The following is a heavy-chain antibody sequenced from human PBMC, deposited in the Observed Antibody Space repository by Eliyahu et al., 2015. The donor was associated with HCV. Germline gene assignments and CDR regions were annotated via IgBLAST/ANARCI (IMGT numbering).Heavy chain of an antibody. Sequence: EVQMLESGGGEVQPGGSLRLSCAAXGFXFXNYAXXWVRQAPGRGLEWVSAISGGGGSTYYADSVKGRFIISRDNSKNTLYLQMNSLRAEDTAVYYCAKDLTFYDIFTGYSGNYFHYWGQGTLVTVSS. CDR1: GFXFXNYA. V-gene: IGHV3-23*01. CDR2: ISGGGGST. D-gene: IGHD3-9*01. J-gene: IGHJ4*02. CDR3: AKDLTFYDIFTGYSGNYFHY.